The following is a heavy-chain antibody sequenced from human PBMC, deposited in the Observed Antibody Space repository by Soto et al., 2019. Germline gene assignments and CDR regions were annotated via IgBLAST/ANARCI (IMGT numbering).Heavy chain of an antibody. D-gene: IGHD3-10*01. CDR1: GGSISSYY. V-gene: IGHV4-59*08. CDR3: ASMGYHYGSGSYPLDY. Sequence: SETLSLTCTVSGGSISSYYWTWIRQPPGKGLEWIGFIYNSGSTHYNPSLRSRVTISVDTSKNQFSLKLRSVTAADTAVYYCASMGYHYGSGSYPLDYWGQGTLATVSS. CDR2: IYNSGST. J-gene: IGHJ4*02.